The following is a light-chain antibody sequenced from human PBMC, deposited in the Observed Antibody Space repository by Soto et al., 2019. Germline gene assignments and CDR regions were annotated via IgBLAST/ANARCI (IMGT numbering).Light chain of an antibody. CDR2: DAS. V-gene: IGKV3-11*01. Sequence: EIVLTQSPATLSLSPGERATLSCRASQSVSSYLAWYQQKPGQAPRLLIYDASNRATGIPARFSGSGSGTDFTLTISSLEPEDFAVYYCQQYGIPPITFGQGTRLEIK. CDR3: QQYGIPPIT. CDR1: QSVSSY. J-gene: IGKJ5*01.